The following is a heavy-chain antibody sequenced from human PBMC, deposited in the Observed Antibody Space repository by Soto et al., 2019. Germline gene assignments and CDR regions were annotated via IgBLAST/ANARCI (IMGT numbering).Heavy chain of an antibody. CDR3: ARGGISHWAYFYYMDV. Sequence: SETLSLTCTVSGGSISSSTYHWAWIRQPPGKGLEWIASIYYTGSTYYSPSLKSRVTMSVDTSKNHFSLTLNSVTAADTATYYCARGGISHWAYFYYMDVWDRGTTVTVSS. CDR1: GGSISSSTYH. D-gene: IGHD2-21*01. V-gene: IGHV4-39*02. CDR2: IYYTGST. J-gene: IGHJ6*03.